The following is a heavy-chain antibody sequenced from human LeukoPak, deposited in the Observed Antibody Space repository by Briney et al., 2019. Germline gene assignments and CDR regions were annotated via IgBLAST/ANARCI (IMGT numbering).Heavy chain of an antibody. J-gene: IGHJ2*01. CDR1: GYSFTSYW. D-gene: IGHD3-10*01. Sequence: GESLKISCKGFGYSFTSYWISWVRQMPGKDLEWMGRIEPSDSYIRYSESFQGHVTISADKSINTAYLQWNSLKASDTAMYYCARVLRGGSWYFDLWGRGTLVTVSS. CDR3: ARVLRGGSWYFDL. CDR2: IEPSDSYI. V-gene: IGHV5-10-1*01.